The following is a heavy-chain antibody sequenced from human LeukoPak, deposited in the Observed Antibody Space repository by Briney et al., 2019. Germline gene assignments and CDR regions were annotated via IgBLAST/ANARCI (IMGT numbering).Heavy chain of an antibody. Sequence: PSETLSLTCTVSGGSISSYYWSWIRQPPGKGLEWIGYIYYSGSTNYNPSLKSRVTMSVDTSKNQFSLRLSSVTAADTAVYYCARENYYDTSDNSRGYGFDIWGQGTMVTVSS. CDR3: ARENYYDTSDNSRGYGFDI. CDR1: GGSISSYY. D-gene: IGHD3-22*01. V-gene: IGHV4-59*01. J-gene: IGHJ3*02. CDR2: IYYSGST.